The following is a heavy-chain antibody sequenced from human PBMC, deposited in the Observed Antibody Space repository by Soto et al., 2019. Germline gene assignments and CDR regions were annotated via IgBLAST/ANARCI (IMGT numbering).Heavy chain of an antibody. Sequence: QVQLVQSGAEVKKPGASVKVSCKASGYTFTSYGISWVRQAPGQGLAWMGWSSADNGRTTYAQKLQGRVPMTTDTSTRTASRELRCLKSDTTAVYYCARDGCPQMPSAGGDCPDCGQGTLVTVSS. J-gene: IGHJ4*02. CDR3: ARDGCPQMPSAGGDCPD. D-gene: IGHD2-21*02. CDR2: SSADNGRT. CDR1: GYTFTSYG. V-gene: IGHV1-18*01.